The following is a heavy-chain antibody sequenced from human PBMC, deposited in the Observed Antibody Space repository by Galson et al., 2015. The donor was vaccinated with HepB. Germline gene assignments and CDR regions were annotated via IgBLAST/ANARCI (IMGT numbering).Heavy chain of an antibody. CDR2: ISSSSTTM. V-gene: IGHV3-48*04. Sequence: SLRLSCAASGFTFSSNSMNWVRQAPGKGLEWMSHISSSSTTMYYADSMKGRFTISRDNAKNSLYLQMNSLRAEDTAVYYCTTGGAYWGQGTLVTVSS. D-gene: IGHD3-16*01. J-gene: IGHJ4*02. CDR1: GFTFSSNS. CDR3: TTGGAY.